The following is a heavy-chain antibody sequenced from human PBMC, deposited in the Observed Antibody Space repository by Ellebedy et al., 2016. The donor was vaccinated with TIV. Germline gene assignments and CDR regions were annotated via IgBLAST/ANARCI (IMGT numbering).Heavy chain of an antibody. CDR3: VKHPTLGTLDY. CDR2: VYFIGST. J-gene: IGHJ4*02. CDR1: GGPITSGSYY. Sequence: MPSETLSLTCTVSGGPITSGSYYWAWIRQPPGRGPAWVGNVYFIGSTNYNPSLKSRVTISVDTSKNQFSLKLTSVTAADTAVYYCVKHPTLGTLDYWGQGAQVTVSS. D-gene: IGHD3-16*01. V-gene: IGHV4-39*01.